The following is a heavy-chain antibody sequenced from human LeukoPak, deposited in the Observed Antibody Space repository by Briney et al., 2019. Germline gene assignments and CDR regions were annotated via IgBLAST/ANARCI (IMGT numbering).Heavy chain of an antibody. CDR2: ISYDGSNK. V-gene: IGHV3-30*18. Sequence: GGSLRLSCAASGFTFSSYGMHWVRQAPGKGLEWVAVISYDGSNKYYADSVKGRFTISRDNSKNTLYLQMNSLRAEDTAVYCCAKDLDVWGQGTTVTVSS. CDR3: AKDLDV. J-gene: IGHJ6*02. CDR1: GFTFSSYG.